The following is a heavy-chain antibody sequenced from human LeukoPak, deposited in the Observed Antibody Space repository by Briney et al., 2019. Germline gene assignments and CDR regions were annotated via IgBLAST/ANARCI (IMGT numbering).Heavy chain of an antibody. D-gene: IGHD2-2*01. CDR2: IYYSGST. J-gene: IGHJ4*02. CDR1: GGSFSGYY. V-gene: IGHV4-59*08. Sequence: SETLSLTCAVYGGSFSGYYWSWIRQPPGKGLEWIGYIYYSGSTNYNPSLKSRVSISVDTSKNQFSLKLSSVTAADTALYYCARHAGYCSTGSCYRLDYWGQGTLVTVSS. CDR3: ARHAGYCSTGSCYRLDY.